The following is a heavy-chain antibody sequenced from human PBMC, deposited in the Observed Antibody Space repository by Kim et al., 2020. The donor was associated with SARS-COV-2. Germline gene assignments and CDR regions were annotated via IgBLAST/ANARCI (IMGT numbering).Heavy chain of an antibody. V-gene: IGHV4-39*01. CDR3: ASYSSSWYAPKYYFDY. D-gene: IGHD6-13*01. J-gene: IGHJ4*02. Sequence: PSLKSRVPLSVDTSKNQFSLNLSSVPAADTAVYYCASYSSSWYAPKYYFDYWGQGTLVTVSS.